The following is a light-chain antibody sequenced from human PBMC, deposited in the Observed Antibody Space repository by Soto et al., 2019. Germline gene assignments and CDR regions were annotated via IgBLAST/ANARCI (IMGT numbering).Light chain of an antibody. Sequence: EIVLTQSPGTLSLSPGERATLSCRASQSVNNNYLAWYQQKPGQATRLLIYGASSRATGIADRFSGSGSGTDFTLTISRLEPEDFAVYYCQQYGSSQYTFGQGTKLEIK. CDR1: QSVNNNY. CDR2: GAS. J-gene: IGKJ2*01. CDR3: QQYGSSQYT. V-gene: IGKV3-20*01.